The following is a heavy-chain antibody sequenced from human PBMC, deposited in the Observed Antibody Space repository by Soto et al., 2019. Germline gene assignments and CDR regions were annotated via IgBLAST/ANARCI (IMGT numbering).Heavy chain of an antibody. Sequence: ASVKVSFKASGYTFTSYGISWVRQAPGQGLEWMGWISAYNGNTNYAQKLQGRVTMTTDTSTSTAYMELRSLRSDDTAVYYCATSSGFLEWFGTGTPYYYGMDVWGQGTTVTVSS. CDR2: ISAYNGNT. V-gene: IGHV1-18*04. CDR1: GYTFTSYG. D-gene: IGHD3-3*01. J-gene: IGHJ6*02. CDR3: ATSSGFLEWFGTGTPYYYGMDV.